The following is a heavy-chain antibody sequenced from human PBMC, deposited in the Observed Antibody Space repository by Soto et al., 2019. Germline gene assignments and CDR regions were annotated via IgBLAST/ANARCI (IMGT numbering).Heavy chain of an antibody. D-gene: IGHD3-10*01. Sequence: QVQLQESGPGLVKPSETLSLTCTVSGGSVSIGSYFWTWIRQPPGKEPEWIGYIFYSGSTNYNTSRKSRVSMSIDTSKNQFSLHLRSVTAADTAVYYCARDLTSRGLIAWGQGILVSVSS. CDR1: GGSVSIGSYF. V-gene: IGHV4-61*01. CDR2: IFYSGST. J-gene: IGHJ4*02. CDR3: ARDLTSRGLIA.